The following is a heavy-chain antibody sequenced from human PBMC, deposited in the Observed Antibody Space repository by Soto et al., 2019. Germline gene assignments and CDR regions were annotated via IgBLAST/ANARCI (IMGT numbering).Heavy chain of an antibody. CDR2: INGGNGDT. CDR3: ARDRWPQVVYFDY. J-gene: IGHJ4*02. V-gene: IGHV1-3*01. Sequence: GASVKVSCKASGYTFSSHATHWVRQAPGQRLEWMGWINGGNGDTKYSQKFQDRVTITRDTSASTAYMELSSLRSEVTAVYYCARDRWPQVVYFDYWGQGTLVTVSS. CDR1: GYTFSSHA. D-gene: IGHD2-15*01.